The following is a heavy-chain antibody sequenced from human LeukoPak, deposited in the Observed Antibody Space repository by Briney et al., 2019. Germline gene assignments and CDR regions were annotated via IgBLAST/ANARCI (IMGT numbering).Heavy chain of an antibody. CDR1: GFTFSSYG. CDR2: IWYDGSNK. J-gene: IGHJ4*02. Sequence: GGSLRLSCAASGFTFSSYGMHWVRQAPGKGLEWVAVIWYDGSNKYYADSVKGRFTTSRDNSKNTLYLQMNSLRAEDTAVYYCARDYCSGGSCYSSFDYWAREPWSPSPQ. V-gene: IGHV3-33*01. CDR3: ARDYCSGGSCYSSFDY. D-gene: IGHD2-15*01.